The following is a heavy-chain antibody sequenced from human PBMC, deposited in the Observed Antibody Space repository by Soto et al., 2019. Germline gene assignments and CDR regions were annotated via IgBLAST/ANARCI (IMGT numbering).Heavy chain of an antibody. CDR3: ATPNLFFSSMDWSWYYFDY. D-gene: IGHD6-13*01. CDR1: GGTFTNYA. CDR2: IIPVFGTT. V-gene: IGHV1-69*13. Sequence: ASVKVSCKTSGGTFTNYAISWVRQAPGQGLEWMGGIIPVFGTTNYAPKFQGRLTLTASDSTSTVYMELSSLRSEDTAVYYCATPNLFFSSMDWSWYYFDYWGLGTLVTVSS. J-gene: IGHJ4*02.